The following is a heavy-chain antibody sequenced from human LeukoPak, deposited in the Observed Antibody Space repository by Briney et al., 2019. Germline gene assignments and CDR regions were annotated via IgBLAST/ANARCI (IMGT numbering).Heavy chain of an antibody. CDR1: GFTFSSYW. CDR3: VRGNDYGGPHY. D-gene: IGHD4-23*01. CDR2: IDRDGSRI. Sequence: GGSLRLSCAISGFTFSSYWMHWVRQAPGKGLVWVSRIDRDGSRINYADSVKGRFTISRDNGKNTLFLQMNSLRAEDAAVYYCVRGNDYGGPHYWGQGTLVTVSS. J-gene: IGHJ4*02. V-gene: IGHV3-74*01.